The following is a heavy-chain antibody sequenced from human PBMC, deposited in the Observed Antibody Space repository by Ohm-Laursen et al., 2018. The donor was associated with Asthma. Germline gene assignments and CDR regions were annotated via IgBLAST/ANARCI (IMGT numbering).Heavy chain of an antibody. J-gene: IGHJ4*02. CDR2: GGSYYDGGLK. CDR1: GFTFSSYG. V-gene: IGHV3-30*03. D-gene: IGHD3-3*01. CDR3: ARDVMEWYLPAFDF. Sequence: SSLRLSCAASGFTFSSYGMHWVRQAPGKGLEWVAVGGSYYDGGLKYYADSVNGRFTVSRDDSKNTLYLQMNSLRPDDTAVYYCARDVMEWYLPAFDFWGQGTLATVSS.